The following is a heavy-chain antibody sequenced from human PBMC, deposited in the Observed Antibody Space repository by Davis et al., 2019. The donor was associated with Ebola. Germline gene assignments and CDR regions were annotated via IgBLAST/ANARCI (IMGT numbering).Heavy chain of an antibody. J-gene: IGHJ5*02. Sequence: SETLSLSCTVSGDPITSSTSHWAWRRQPPGKGLEWIGSLHYGGNGYYNPSLRSRVTISVDTSMNHFSLTLTSVTAADTAVYYCARGLYDFESHNWFDPWGQGTLLIVSS. CDR1: GDPITSSTSH. V-gene: IGHV4-39*02. CDR3: ARGLYDFESHNWFDP. D-gene: IGHD3-16*01. CDR2: LHYGGNG.